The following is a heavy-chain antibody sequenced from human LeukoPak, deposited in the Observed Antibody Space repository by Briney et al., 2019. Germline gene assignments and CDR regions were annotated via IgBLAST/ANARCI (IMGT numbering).Heavy chain of an antibody. V-gene: IGHV3-23*01. CDR3: AKDLILWFGEFPY. CDR1: GFGVSGNY. J-gene: IGHJ4*02. Sequence: PGGSLRLSCAASGFGVSGNYMTWVRQAPGKGLEWVSAISGSGGSTYYADSVKGRFTISRDNSKNTLYLQMNSLRAEDTAVYYCAKDLILWFGEFPYWGQGTLVTVSS. D-gene: IGHD3-10*01. CDR2: ISGSGGST.